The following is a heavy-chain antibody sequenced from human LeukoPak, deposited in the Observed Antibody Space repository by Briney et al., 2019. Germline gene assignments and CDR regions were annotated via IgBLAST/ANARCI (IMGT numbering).Heavy chain of an antibody. J-gene: IGHJ4*02. V-gene: IGHV3-21*01. CDR1: GFTFSSYS. CDR2: ISSSSSYI. CDR3: ARAGTMIGTGVDY. D-gene: IGHD3-22*01. Sequence: GGSLRLSCAASGFTFSSYSMNWVRQAPGKGLEWVSSISSSSSYIYYADSVRGRFTISRDNAKNSLYPQMNSLRAEDTAVYYCARAGTMIGTGVDYWGQGTLVTVSS.